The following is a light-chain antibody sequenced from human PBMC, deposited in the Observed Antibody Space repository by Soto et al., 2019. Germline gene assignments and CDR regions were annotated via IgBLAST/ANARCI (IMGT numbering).Light chain of an antibody. J-gene: IGKJ5*01. V-gene: IGKV3-15*01. CDR2: GAS. CDR3: QQYNNWPPIT. CDR1: QSVSSN. Sequence: EIVLTQSPGTLSLSPGERATLSCRASQSVSSNLAWYQQKPGQAPRLLIYGASTRATGIPARFSGSASGTEFTLTISSLQSEDFALYYCQQYNNWPPITFGQGTLLEI.